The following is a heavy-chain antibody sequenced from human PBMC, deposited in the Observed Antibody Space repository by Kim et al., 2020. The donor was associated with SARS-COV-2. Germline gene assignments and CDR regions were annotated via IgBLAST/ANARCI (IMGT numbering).Heavy chain of an antibody. D-gene: IGHD6-13*01. CDR2: ISSSSSYI. Sequence: GGSLRLSCAASGFTFSSYSMNWVRQAPGKGLEWVSSISSSSSYIYYADSVKGRFTISRDNAKNSLYLQMNSLRAEDTAVYYCARGRIAARWVDYWGQGTLVTVSS. J-gene: IGHJ4*02. CDR1: GFTFSSYS. CDR3: ARGRIAARWVDY. V-gene: IGHV3-21*01.